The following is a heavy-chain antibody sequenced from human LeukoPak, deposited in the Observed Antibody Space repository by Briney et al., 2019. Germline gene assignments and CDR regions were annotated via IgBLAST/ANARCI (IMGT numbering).Heavy chain of an antibody. CDR2: ISSSGAST. CDR3: AKDRGSSSPMRYYFDY. D-gene: IGHD6-19*01. Sequence: GGSLRLSCAASGLTFSSYAMTWVRQAPGKGLEWVSSISSSGASTYHADSVKGRFTISRDNSKNTLYLQMNSLTAEDTAIYYCAKDRGSSSPMRYYFDYWGQGTLVAVSS. J-gene: IGHJ4*02. V-gene: IGHV3-23*01. CDR1: GLTFSSYA.